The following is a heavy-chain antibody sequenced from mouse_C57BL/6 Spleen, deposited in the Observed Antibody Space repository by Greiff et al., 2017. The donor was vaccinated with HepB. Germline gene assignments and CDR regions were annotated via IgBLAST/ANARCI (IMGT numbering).Heavy chain of an antibody. CDR2: IWSGGST. J-gene: IGHJ4*01. V-gene: IGHV2-2*01. CDR1: GFSLTSYG. D-gene: IGHD1-1*01. CDR3: ARTTIHYYGSFMDY. Sequence: VKLMESGPGLVQPSQSLSITCTVSGFSLTSYGVHWVRQSPGKGLEWLGVIWSGGSTDYNAAFISRLSISKDNSKSQVFFKMNSLQADDTAIYYCARTTIHYYGSFMDYWGQGTSVTVSS.